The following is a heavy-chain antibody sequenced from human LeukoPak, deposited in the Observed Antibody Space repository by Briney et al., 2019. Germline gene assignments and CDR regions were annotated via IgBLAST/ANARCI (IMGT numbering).Heavy chain of an antibody. Sequence: GGSLRLSCAASGFTFDDYAMHWVRQAPGKGLEWVSGISWNSGSIGYADSVKGRFTISRDNAKNSLYLQMNSLRAEDTALYYCAKGTTYYYDSSGYEASGQMDYWGQGTLVTVSS. CDR1: GFTFDDYA. CDR2: ISWNSGSI. CDR3: AKGTTYYYDSSGYEASGQMDY. V-gene: IGHV3-9*01. J-gene: IGHJ4*02. D-gene: IGHD3-22*01.